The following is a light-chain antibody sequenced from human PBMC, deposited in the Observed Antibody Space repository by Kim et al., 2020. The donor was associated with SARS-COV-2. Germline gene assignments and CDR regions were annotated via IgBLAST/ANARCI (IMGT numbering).Light chain of an antibody. V-gene: IGKV3-15*01. CDR2: DAF. Sequence: LSPGERATLSCRASQSVSSPLAWYQQKPGQAPRLLIYDAFTRATGIPARFRGSGSGTEFTLTINSLQSEDSAVYYCQQSNSWPLTFGQGTRLEIK. J-gene: IGKJ5*01. CDR3: QQSNSWPLT. CDR1: QSVSSP.